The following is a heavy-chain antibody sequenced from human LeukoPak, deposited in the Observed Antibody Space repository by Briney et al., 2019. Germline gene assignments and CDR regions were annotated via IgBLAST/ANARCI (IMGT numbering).Heavy chain of an antibody. V-gene: IGHV1-69*13. Sequence: GASVKVSCKASGGTFSSYAISWVRQAPGQGLEWMGGIIPIFGTANYAQKFQGRVTITADESTSTAYMELSSLRSEDTAVYYCARYYDSSGSIDAFDIWGQGTMVTVSS. J-gene: IGHJ3*02. CDR3: ARYYDSSGSIDAFDI. D-gene: IGHD3-22*01. CDR2: IIPIFGTA. CDR1: GGTFSSYA.